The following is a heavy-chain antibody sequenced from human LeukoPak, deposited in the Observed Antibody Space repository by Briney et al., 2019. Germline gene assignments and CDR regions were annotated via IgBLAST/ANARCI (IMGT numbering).Heavy chain of an antibody. CDR3: ARRYCSSTSCFRTNWFDP. Sequence: GESLKISCKGSGYSLTSYWIGWVRQMPGKGLEWMGIIYPGDSDTRYSPSFQGQVTISADKSISTAYLQWSSLKASDTAMYYCARRYCSSTSCFRTNWFDPWGQGTLVTVSS. D-gene: IGHD2-2*01. CDR2: IYPGDSDT. V-gene: IGHV5-51*01. J-gene: IGHJ5*02. CDR1: GYSLTSYW.